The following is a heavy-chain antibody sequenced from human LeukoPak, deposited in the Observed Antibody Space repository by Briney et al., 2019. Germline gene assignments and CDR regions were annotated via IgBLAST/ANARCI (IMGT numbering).Heavy chain of an antibody. D-gene: IGHD3-22*01. V-gene: IGHV4-31*03. Sequence: PSETLSLTCTVSGGSISSGGYYLSWIRQHPGKGLEWIGYIYYSGSTYYNPSLKSRVTISVDTSKNQFSLKLSSVTAAGTAVYYCARIGSYYDSSGYAFDIWGQGTMVTVSS. CDR1: GGSISSGGYY. CDR3: ARIGSYYDSSGYAFDI. J-gene: IGHJ3*02. CDR2: IYYSGST.